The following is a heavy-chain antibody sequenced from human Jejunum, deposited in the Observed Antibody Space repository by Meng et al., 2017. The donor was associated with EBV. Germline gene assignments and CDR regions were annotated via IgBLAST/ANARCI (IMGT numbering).Heavy chain of an antibody. J-gene: IGHJ4*02. V-gene: IGHV4-4*02. CDR1: GDSISSSNW. CDR2: IYHSGST. Sequence: QVQLQASVPGLVKPSGTLSLTCAVSGDSISSSNWWSWVRQPPGKGLEWIGEIYHSGSTNYNPSLKSRVTISVDKSKNQFSLKLSSVTAADTAVYYCARYGSGYFPALWYWGQGTLVTVSS. D-gene: IGHD3-3*01. CDR3: ARYGSGYFPALWY.